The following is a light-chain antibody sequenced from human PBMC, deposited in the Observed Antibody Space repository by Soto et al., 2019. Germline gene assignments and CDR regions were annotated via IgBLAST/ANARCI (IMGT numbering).Light chain of an antibody. CDR1: QSVRSK. J-gene: IGKJ1*01. CDR2: GAS. CDR3: QQYNNWPPWT. V-gene: IGKV3-15*01. Sequence: EIVMTQSPATLSVSPGERATLSCRASQSVRSKLAWYQQKPGQAPRLLIYGASTRAIGIPARFSGSGSGTEFALTISSLQSEDFAVYYCQQYNNWPPWTFGQGTKVEIK.